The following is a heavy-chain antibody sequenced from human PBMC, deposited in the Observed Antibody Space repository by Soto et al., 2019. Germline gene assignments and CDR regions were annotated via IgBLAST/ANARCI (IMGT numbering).Heavy chain of an antibody. CDR1: GFTFFAYW. CDR3: AKEGDYGDYAGENWFDS. CDR2: INSDGSHT. Sequence: EVQLVESGGGLVQPGGSLRLSCAASGFTFFAYWIHWVRQVPGKGLVWVSRINSDGSHTSYADSVRGRFTISRDNSKNTVYLQMNSLTAEDTAVYSCAKEGDYGDYAGENWFDSWGPGSLVTVSS. J-gene: IGHJ5*01. D-gene: IGHD4-17*01. V-gene: IGHV3-74*01.